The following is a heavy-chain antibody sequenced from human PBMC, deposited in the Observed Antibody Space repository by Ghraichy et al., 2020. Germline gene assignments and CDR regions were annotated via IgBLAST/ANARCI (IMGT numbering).Heavy chain of an antibody. CDR2: ISYSGNT. Sequence: SETLSLTCTVSGGSIISSRYYWGWIRQPPGKGLEWIGSISYSGNTYYTPSLKSRVIISVDMSKNQFSLKLSSVTAADAAVYYCARQRGRIYNESSGNFDYWGQGTLVTVSS. CDR1: GGSIISSRYY. D-gene: IGHD3-22*01. J-gene: IGHJ4*02. CDR3: ARQRGRIYNESSGNFDY. V-gene: IGHV4-39*01.